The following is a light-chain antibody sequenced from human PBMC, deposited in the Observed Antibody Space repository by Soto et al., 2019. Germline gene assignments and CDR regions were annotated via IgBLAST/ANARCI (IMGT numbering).Light chain of an antibody. Sequence: QSVLTQPPSVSGAPGQRVTISGTERSSNIGAGYDVHWYQQLPGTAPKLLLYGNSNRPSGVPDRFSGSKSGTSASLAITGLQAEDEADYYCQSYDSSMSVVFGGGTKLTV. J-gene: IGLJ2*01. V-gene: IGLV1-40*01. CDR1: SSNIGAGYD. CDR3: QSYDSSMSVV. CDR2: GNS.